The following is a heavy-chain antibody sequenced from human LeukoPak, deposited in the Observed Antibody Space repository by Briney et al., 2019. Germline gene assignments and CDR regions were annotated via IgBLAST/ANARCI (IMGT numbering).Heavy chain of an antibody. V-gene: IGHV1-18*01. CDR2: ISAYNGNT. Sequence: ASVKVSCKASGHTFTSYGISWVRQAPGQGLEWMGWISAYNGNTNYAQKLQGRVTMTTDTSTSTAYMELRSLRSDDTAVYYCARDRIPSVWYGGRMDWYFDLWGRGTLVTVSS. CDR1: GHTFTSYG. D-gene: IGHD6-19*01. J-gene: IGHJ2*01. CDR3: ARDRIPSVWYGGRMDWYFDL.